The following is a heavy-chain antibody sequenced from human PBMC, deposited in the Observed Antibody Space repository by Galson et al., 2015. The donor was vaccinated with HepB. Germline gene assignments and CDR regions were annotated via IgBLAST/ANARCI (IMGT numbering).Heavy chain of an antibody. CDR2: IKVRVDGGTT. CDR3: TTDLGSGWYAR. CDR1: GFTFSDAW. Sequence: SLRLSCAASGFTFSDAWMSWVRQAPGKGLEWIGFIKVRVDGGTTDYAALVKDRFTISRDDSKNMLYLQMDSLKTEDTAVYYCTTDLGSGWYARWGQGIPVTVSS. V-gene: IGHV3-15*01. J-gene: IGHJ4*02. D-gene: IGHD6-19*01.